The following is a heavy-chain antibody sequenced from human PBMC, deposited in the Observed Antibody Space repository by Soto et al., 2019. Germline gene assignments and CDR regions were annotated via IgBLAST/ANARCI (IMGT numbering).Heavy chain of an antibody. CDR1: GFTFDDYT. Sequence: GGSLRLSCAASGFTFDDYTMHWVRQAPGKGLEWVSLISWDGGSTYYADSVKGRFTISRDNSKNSLYLQMNSLRTEDTALYYCAKASRPVYSGYDSNYFDYWGQGTLVTVSS. CDR2: ISWDGGST. D-gene: IGHD5-12*01. J-gene: IGHJ4*02. CDR3: AKASRPVYSGYDSNYFDY. V-gene: IGHV3-43*01.